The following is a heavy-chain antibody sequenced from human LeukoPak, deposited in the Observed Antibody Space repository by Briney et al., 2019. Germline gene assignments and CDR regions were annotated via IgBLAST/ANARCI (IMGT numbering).Heavy chain of an antibody. V-gene: IGHV4-38-2*02. CDR2: IYYSGST. CDR3: ARADPSSYDSSGYLSY. CDR1: GYSISSGYY. Sequence: PSETLSLTCTVSGYSISSGYYWGWIRQPPGKGLEWIGSIYYSGSTYYNPSLKSRVTISVDTSKNQFSLKLSSVTAADTAVYYCARADPSSYDSSGYLSYWGQGTLVTVSS. J-gene: IGHJ4*02. D-gene: IGHD3-22*01.